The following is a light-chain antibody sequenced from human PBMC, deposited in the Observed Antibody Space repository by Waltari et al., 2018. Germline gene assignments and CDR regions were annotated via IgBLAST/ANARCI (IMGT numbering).Light chain of an antibody. Sequence: EIVLTQSPGTLSLSQGERATLPCRASQSVSNNYLAWYQQKPGQAPRLLIYGASSRATGIPDRFSGSGSGTDFTLTISRLEPEDFAVYYCQQYGTSPLTFGGGTKVEIK. V-gene: IGKV3-20*01. J-gene: IGKJ4*01. CDR1: QSVSNNY. CDR3: QQYGTSPLT. CDR2: GAS.